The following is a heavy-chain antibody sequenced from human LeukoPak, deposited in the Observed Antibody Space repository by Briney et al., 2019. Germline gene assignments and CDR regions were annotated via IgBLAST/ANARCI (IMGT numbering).Heavy chain of an antibody. Sequence: GGSLRLSCKGSGYSFASSWIGWVRQMPGKGLEWMGIIYPDDSDTRYSPSFEGQITISVDKSISTAYLQWSSLKASDTAAYYCARHGHCTNGVCYSNYYYHMDVWGKGTTVTVSS. V-gene: IGHV5-51*01. D-gene: IGHD2-8*01. J-gene: IGHJ6*03. CDR1: GYSFASSW. CDR3: ARHGHCTNGVCYSNYYYHMDV. CDR2: IYPDDSDT.